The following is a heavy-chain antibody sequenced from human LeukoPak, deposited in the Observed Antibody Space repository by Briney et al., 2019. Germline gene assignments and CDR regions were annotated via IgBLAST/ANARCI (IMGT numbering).Heavy chain of an antibody. CDR1: GGSISSYY. V-gene: IGHV4-59*01. Sequence: PSETLSLTCTVSGGSISSYYWSWIRQPPGKGLEWIGYIYYSGSTNYNPSLKSRVTISVDTSKNQFSLKLISVTAADTAVYYCARDFGEYAFDIWGQGTMVTVSS. CDR3: ARDFGEYAFDI. CDR2: IYYSGST. J-gene: IGHJ3*02. D-gene: IGHD3-16*01.